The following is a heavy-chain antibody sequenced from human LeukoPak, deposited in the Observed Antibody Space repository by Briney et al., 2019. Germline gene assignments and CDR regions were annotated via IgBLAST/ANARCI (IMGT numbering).Heavy chain of an antibody. D-gene: IGHD5-18*01. Sequence: GGSLRLSCAASGFTFSSYAMTWVRQAPGKGLEWVSAITGSGGTTYYADSVKDRFTISRDNSKNTLYLQMNSLRAEDTAVYYCAKAHLLRGYSYGPFDYWGQGTLVTVSS. CDR2: ITGSGGTT. J-gene: IGHJ4*02. CDR1: GFTFSSYA. V-gene: IGHV3-23*01. CDR3: AKAHLLRGYSYGPFDY.